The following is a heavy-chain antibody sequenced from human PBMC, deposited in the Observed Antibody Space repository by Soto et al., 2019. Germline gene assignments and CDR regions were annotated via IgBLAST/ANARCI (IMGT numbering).Heavy chain of an antibody. CDR1: GGTFSSYA. D-gene: IGHD4-17*01. V-gene: IGHV1-69*06. CDR2: IIPIFGTA. Sequence: QVQLVQSGAEVKKPGSSVTVSCKASGGTFSSYAISWVRQAPGQGLEWMGGIIPIFGTANYAQKFQGRVTITADKSTSTAYMELSSLRTEDTAVYYCASYPYPPAYGDYQCFDYWGKGTLVTVSS. CDR3: ASYPYPPAYGDYQCFDY. J-gene: IGHJ4*02.